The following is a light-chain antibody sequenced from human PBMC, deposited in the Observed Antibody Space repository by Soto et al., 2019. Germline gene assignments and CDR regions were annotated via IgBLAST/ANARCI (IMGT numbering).Light chain of an antibody. CDR2: AAS. J-gene: IGKJ1*01. V-gene: IGKV1-39*01. CDR1: QNIRNY. CDR3: QQSYSTPTWT. Sequence: DLQMTQSPSSLSASVGDRVTITCRASQNIRNYLNWYQQESGKAPKLLIYAASSLQSGVPSRFSGSGSGTDFTLTISDLQPEDFATYYCQQSYSTPTWTFGQGTKVEIK.